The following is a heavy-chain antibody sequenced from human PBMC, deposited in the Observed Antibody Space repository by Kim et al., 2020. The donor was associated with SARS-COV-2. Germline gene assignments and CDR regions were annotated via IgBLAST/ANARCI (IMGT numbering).Heavy chain of an antibody. V-gene: IGHV1-69*04. CDR2: IIPILGIA. Sequence: SVKVSCKASGGTFSSYAISWVRQAPGQGLEWMGRIIPILGIANYAQKFQGRVTITADKSTSTAYMELSSLRSEDTAVYYCARVIVGATWAGFDPWGQGTLVTVSS. CDR3: ARVIVGATWAGFDP. D-gene: IGHD1-26*01. CDR1: GGTFSSYA. J-gene: IGHJ5*02.